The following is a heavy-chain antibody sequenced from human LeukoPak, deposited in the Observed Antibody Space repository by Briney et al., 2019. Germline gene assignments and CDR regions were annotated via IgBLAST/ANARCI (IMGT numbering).Heavy chain of an antibody. J-gene: IGHJ4*02. CDR3: TRDGIAYYDSSGYYGKYDY. D-gene: IGHD3-22*01. CDR2: IKSKTDGGTT. Sequence: PGGSLRLSCAASGFPFNNAWMSWVRQAPGKGLEWVGRIKSKTDGGTTDYAAPVKGRFTISRDDSKSIAYLQMNSLKTEVTAVYYCTRDGIAYYDSSGYYGKYDYWGQGTLVTVSS. V-gene: IGHV3-15*01. CDR1: GFPFNNAW.